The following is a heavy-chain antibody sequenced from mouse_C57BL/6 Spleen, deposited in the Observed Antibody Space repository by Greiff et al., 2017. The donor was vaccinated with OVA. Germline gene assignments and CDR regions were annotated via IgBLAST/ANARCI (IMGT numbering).Heavy chain of an antibody. J-gene: IGHJ2*01. V-gene: IGHV1-85*01. CDR1: GYTFTSYD. Sequence: VQLQQSGPELVKPGASVKLSCKASGYTFTSYDINWVKQRPGQGLEWIGWIYPRDGSTKYNEKFKGKATLTVYTSSSTAYMELHSLTSEDSAVYFCASDYYGSRGGYFDYWGQGTTLTVSS. CDR3: ASDYYGSRGGYFDY. CDR2: IYPRDGST. D-gene: IGHD1-1*01.